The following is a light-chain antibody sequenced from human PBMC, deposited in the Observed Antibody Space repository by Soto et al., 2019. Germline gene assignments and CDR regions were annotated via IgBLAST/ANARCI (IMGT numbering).Light chain of an antibody. CDR3: QLCGSSPHP. J-gene: IGKJ2*01. V-gene: IGKV3-20*01. Sequence: DIVLTQSPGTLSLSPGERATLSCRASQSVSSSYLAWYQHKPGQAPRLLTYGASSRATGSPDRFSGSGSGTDVTLTSSRLEPEDFAVYYWQLCGSSPHPFGQGTKLEIK. CDR2: GAS. CDR1: QSVSSSY.